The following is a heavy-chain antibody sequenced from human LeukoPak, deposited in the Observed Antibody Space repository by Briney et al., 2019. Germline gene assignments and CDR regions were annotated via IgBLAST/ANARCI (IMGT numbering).Heavy chain of an antibody. Sequence: ASVRVSCEASAYTFTSYALTWVRQSPGQGLEWVGWISAYDGNTVYAQNLQGRVNMTTDTSTTTAYMELRSLRSDDTAVYYCARTDRERGDPVGFDYWRQGTLVTVSS. CDR2: ISAYDGNT. CDR3: ARTDRERGDPVGFDY. V-gene: IGHV1-18*01. J-gene: IGHJ4*02. D-gene: IGHD2-21*02. CDR1: AYTFTSYA.